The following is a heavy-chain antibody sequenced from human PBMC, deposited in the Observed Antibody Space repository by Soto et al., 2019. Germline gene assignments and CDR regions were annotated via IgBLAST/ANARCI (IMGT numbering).Heavy chain of an antibody. CDR3: AKSRQGYGNYDFDY. Sequence: GGSLRLSCAASGFTFRTYDMAWVRQAPGQGLEWVSSISGGGTTTYYADSVKGRFTISRDNSNSTLYLQMNSLRAEDTAVYYCAKSRQGYGNYDFDYWGQGALVTVSS. D-gene: IGHD1-7*01. V-gene: IGHV3-23*01. CDR1: GFTFRTYD. J-gene: IGHJ4*02. CDR2: ISGGGTTT.